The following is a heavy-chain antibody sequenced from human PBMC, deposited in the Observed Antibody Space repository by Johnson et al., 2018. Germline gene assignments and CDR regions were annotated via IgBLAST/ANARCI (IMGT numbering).Heavy chain of an antibody. CDR2: ISSDGSNE. Sequence: VQLVESGGGVVQPGRSLRLSCAASGFTFSSYGMHWVRQAPGKGLEWVEIISSDGSNEYYADSVKGRFTISRGNSKNTLYLQMNSLRAEDTAVYYFARVLRYGPRYYMDVWGKGTTVTVSS. J-gene: IGHJ6*03. V-gene: IGHV3-33*05. CDR3: ARVLRYGPRYYMDV. D-gene: IGHD1-1*01. CDR1: GFTFSSYG.